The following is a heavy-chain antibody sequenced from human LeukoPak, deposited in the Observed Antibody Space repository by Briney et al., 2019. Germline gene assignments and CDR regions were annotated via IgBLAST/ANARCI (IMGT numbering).Heavy chain of an antibody. Sequence: GGSLRLSCTASGFTFGDYAMSWFRQAPGKGLEWVGFIRSKAHGGTTEYAASVKGRSNISRDDSKSIAYLQMNSLKTEDTAVYYCTRDWPDYSSSWYRDYFDYWGQGTLVTVSS. V-gene: IGHV3-49*03. CDR1: GFTFGDYA. J-gene: IGHJ4*02. CDR2: IRSKAHGGTT. CDR3: TRDWPDYSSSWYRDYFDY. D-gene: IGHD6-13*01.